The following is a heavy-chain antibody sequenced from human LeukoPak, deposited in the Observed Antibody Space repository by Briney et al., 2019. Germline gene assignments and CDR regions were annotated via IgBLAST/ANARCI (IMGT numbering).Heavy chain of an antibody. Sequence: GGSLRLSCAASGTYWMHWARQAPGKGLVWVSHINSDGSWTGYADSVKGRFTISKDNAKNTVSLQMNNLRAGDTAVYYCVTFYETYWGRGTLVTVSS. CDR2: INSDGSWT. D-gene: IGHD2/OR15-2a*01. CDR1: GTYW. CDR3: VTFYETY. J-gene: IGHJ4*02. V-gene: IGHV3-74*01.